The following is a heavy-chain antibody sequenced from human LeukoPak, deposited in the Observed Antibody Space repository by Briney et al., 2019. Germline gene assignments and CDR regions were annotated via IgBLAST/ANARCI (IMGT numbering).Heavy chain of an antibody. Sequence: PSETPSLTCTVFGDSINSHYWSWVRQAPGKGLEWIGYIFYSGNTNYSPSLKSRVTISIDTSKKQFSLRLTSVTTADTAVYFCARTGDYSRSTGGWFDPWGQGTLVTVSS. J-gene: IGHJ5*02. V-gene: IGHV4-59*11. CDR2: IFYSGNT. CDR3: ARTGDYSRSTGGWFDP. CDR1: GDSINSHY. D-gene: IGHD4-11*01.